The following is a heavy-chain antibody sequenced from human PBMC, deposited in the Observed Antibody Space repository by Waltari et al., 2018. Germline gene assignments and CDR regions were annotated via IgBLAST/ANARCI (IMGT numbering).Heavy chain of an antibody. D-gene: IGHD2-21*02. V-gene: IGHV4-59*01. J-gene: IGHJ4*02. CDR3: AREIYGGNSRPFDF. Sequence: QVQLQESGPGLVKPSETLSLTCTVSGVSMNGYLWHWIRQPPGKGLEWIGYSDYIGITDYDPSLKSRVTMSVDTSKSQFSLRLTSVTSADTAFYYCAREIYGGNSRPFDFWGQGALVTVSS. CDR1: GVSMNGYL. CDR2: SDYIGIT.